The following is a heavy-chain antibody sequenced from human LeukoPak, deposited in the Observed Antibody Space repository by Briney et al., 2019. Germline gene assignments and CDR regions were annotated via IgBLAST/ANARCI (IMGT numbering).Heavy chain of an antibody. CDR2: INHSGST. V-gene: IGHV4-34*01. CDR1: VVSFSGYY. Sequence: PSETLCLTCSVYVVSFSGYYLSWIRQPPGKGLEWIGEINHSGSTNYNPSLKSRVTISVDTPKNQFSLKLSSVTDADRAVYYCARGFIVVPAAMFDYWGQGTLVTVSS. D-gene: IGHD2-2*01. CDR3: ARGFIVVPAAMFDY. J-gene: IGHJ4*02.